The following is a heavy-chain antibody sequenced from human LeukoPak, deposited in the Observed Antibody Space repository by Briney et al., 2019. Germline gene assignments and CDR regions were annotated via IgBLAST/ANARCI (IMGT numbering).Heavy chain of an antibody. CDR1: GGSISSGDYY. D-gene: IGHD6-13*01. CDR2: IYYSGST. V-gene: IGHV4-30-4*01. J-gene: IGHJ4*02. Sequence: SETLSLTCTVSGGSISSGDYYWSWIRQPPGKGLEWIGYIYYSGSTYYNPSLKSRVTISVDTSKNQFSLKLSSVTAADTAVYYCARGGSSSWVDYWGQGTLVTVSS. CDR3: ARGGSSSWVDY.